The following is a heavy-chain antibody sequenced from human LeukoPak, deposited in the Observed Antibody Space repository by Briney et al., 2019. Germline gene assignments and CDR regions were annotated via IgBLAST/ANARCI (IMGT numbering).Heavy chain of an antibody. CDR2: ISYDGPNK. CDR1: GFTFSSYA. V-gene: IGHV3-30*04. Sequence: GGSLRLSCAASGFTFSSYAMYWVRQAPGKGLEWVAVISYDGPNKYYADSVRGRFTISRDDSKSTLYLQMNSLRPEDTAVYYCAKEKLPSGYSFLTDYWGQGTLVTVSS. J-gene: IGHJ4*02. CDR3: AKEKLPSGYSFLTDY. D-gene: IGHD5-18*01.